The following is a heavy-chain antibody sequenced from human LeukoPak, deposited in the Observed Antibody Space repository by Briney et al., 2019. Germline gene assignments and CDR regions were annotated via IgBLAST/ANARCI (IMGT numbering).Heavy chain of an antibody. CDR2: ISAFNGDT. D-gene: IGHD6-19*01. J-gene: IGHJ3*02. V-gene: IGHV1-18*01. CDR3: ARDHIAVAGNAAFDI. CDR1: GYAFTRYG. Sequence: ASVKVSCKASGYAFTRYGFSWVRQAPGQGLEWMGWISAFNGDTNYAQKFKGRVTMTTDTSTRTAYMELRSLRSDDTAVYYCARDHIAVAGNAAFDIWGQGTMVTVSS.